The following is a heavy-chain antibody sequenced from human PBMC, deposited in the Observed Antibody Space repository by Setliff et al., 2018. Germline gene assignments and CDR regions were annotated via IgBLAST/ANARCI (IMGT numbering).Heavy chain of an antibody. CDR3: AKVLDTTGYYYFDF. CDR1: GGSISSSNW. J-gene: IGHJ4*02. Sequence: ASETLSLTCAVSGGSISSSNWWSWVRQPPGKGLEWIGEIYHSGTTNYNPSLKSRVTISVDKSKNQFSLKLSSVTAADTAVYYCAKVLDTTGYYYFDFWGQGTLVTVSS. CDR2: IYHSGTT. V-gene: IGHV4-4*02. D-gene: IGHD3-22*01.